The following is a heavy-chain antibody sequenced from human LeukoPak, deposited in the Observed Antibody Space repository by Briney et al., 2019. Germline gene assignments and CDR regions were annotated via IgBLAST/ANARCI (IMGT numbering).Heavy chain of an antibody. CDR2: IGGDGGTT. V-gene: IGHV3-23*01. Sequence: GGSLRLSCAASGFTLSHYDMSWGRQAPTKGLEWVSAIGGDGGTTYADSVKGRFTISRDNSKNTLYLQMNSLRAEDTAIYYCAKTSPYWYFDLWGHGTLVTVSS. CDR1: GFTLSHYD. J-gene: IGHJ2*01. CDR3: AKTSPYWYFDL.